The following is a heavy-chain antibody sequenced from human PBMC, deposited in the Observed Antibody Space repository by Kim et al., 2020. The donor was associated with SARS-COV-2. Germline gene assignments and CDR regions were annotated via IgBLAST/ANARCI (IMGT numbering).Heavy chain of an antibody. Sequence: TPALKSRVTISVDTSKTQFSPKLSSVTAADTAVYYCAPDGGWGGHGRSDPWGQGTLVTVSS. J-gene: IGHJ5*02. D-gene: IGHD6-19*01. CDR3: APDGGWGGHGRSDP. V-gene: IGHV4-39*01.